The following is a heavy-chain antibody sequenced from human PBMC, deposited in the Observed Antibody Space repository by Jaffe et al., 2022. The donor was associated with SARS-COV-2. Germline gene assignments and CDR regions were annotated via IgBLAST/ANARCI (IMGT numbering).Heavy chain of an antibody. V-gene: IGHV4-59*01. CDR3: ARDSSSWYGRWFDP. D-gene: IGHD6-13*01. CDR2: IYYSGST. Sequence: QVQLQESGPGLVKPSETLSLTCTVSGGSISSYYWSWIRQPPGKGLEWIGYIYYSGSTNYNPSLKSRVTISVDTSKNQFSLKLSSVTAADTAVYYCARDSSSWYGRWFDPWGQGTLVTVSS. J-gene: IGHJ5*02. CDR1: GGSISSYY.